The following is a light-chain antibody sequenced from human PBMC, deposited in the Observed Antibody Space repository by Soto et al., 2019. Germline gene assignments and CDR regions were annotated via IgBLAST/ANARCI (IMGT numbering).Light chain of an antibody. CDR3: QQYGSSPSMYT. CDR2: GAS. CDR1: QSVSSSY. J-gene: IGKJ2*01. Sequence: EIVLTQSPGTLSFSPGERATLSCRASQSVSSSYLAWYQQKPGQAPRLLIYGASSRATGIPDRFSGSGSGTDFTLTISRLEPEDFAVYYCQQYGSSPSMYTFGQGTKLEIK. V-gene: IGKV3-20*01.